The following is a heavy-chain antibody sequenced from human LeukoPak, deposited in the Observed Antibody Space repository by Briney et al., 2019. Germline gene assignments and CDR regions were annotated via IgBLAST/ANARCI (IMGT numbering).Heavy chain of an antibody. CDR3: ARAWGSIAVAAIDY. Sequence: ASVKVSCKASGYTFTSYGISWVRQAPGQGLEWMGWISAYNGNTNYAQKLQGRVTMTIDTSTSTAYMELRSLRSDDTAVYYCARAWGSIAVAAIDYWGQGTLVTVSS. V-gene: IGHV1-18*04. J-gene: IGHJ4*02. CDR2: ISAYNGNT. CDR1: GYTFTSYG. D-gene: IGHD6-19*01.